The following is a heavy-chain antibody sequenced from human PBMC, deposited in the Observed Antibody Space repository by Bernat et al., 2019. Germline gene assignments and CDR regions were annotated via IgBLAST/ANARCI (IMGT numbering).Heavy chain of an antibody. D-gene: IGHD1-7*01. Sequence: EVQVLESGGGLFQPGESLGLSCGAPGFTFRNYPMSWVPQAPGKGLDWVSGINNSGGTTYYADSVKGRFTISRDNSKNTLYLQMNSLRAEDTAVYYCAKGGPGALNPMNYNFDYWGQGTLVTVSS. CDR1: GFTFRNYP. V-gene: IGHV3-23*01. J-gene: IGHJ4*02. CDR3: AKGGPGALNPMNYNFDY. CDR2: INNSGGTT.